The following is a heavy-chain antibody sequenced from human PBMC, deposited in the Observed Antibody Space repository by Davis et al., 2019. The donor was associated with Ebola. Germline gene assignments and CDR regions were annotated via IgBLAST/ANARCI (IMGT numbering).Heavy chain of an antibody. Sequence: MPSETLSLTCTVSGGSISSSSYYWGWIRQPPGKGLEWIGSIYYSGSTNYNPSLKSRVTISVDTSKNQFSLKLSSVTAADTAVYYCARVPRYCSGGSCYRNYYYYGMDVWGQGTTVTVSS. V-gene: IGHV4-39*07. D-gene: IGHD2-15*01. CDR1: GGSISSSSYY. J-gene: IGHJ6*02. CDR2: IYYSGST. CDR3: ARVPRYCSGGSCYRNYYYYGMDV.